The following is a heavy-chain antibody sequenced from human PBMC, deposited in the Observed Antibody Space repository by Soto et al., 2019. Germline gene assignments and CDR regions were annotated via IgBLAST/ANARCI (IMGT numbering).Heavy chain of an antibody. Sequence: SETRSRTWAVYGGSFSCYYWSWIRQPPGKGLEWIGEINHSGSTNYNPSLKSRVTISVDTSKNQFSLKLSSVTAADTAVYYCARAGRIAARRHWFDPWGQGTLVTVSS. D-gene: IGHD6-6*01. CDR1: GGSFSCYY. V-gene: IGHV4-34*01. J-gene: IGHJ5*02. CDR3: ARAGRIAARRHWFDP. CDR2: INHSGST.